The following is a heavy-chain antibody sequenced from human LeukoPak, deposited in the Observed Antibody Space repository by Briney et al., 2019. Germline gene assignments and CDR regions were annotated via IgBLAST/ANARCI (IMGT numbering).Heavy chain of an antibody. J-gene: IGHJ4*02. CDR3: VKSRGPLVRGYHFDN. CDR2: IKSKSDGGTT. Sequence: PGGSLRLSCAASGFTFSNAWMSWVRQAPGKGLEWIGRIKSKSDGGTTDYAAPVKGRFTISRANSKNTLSLQMSSLRLEDTAIYYCVKSRGPLVRGYHFDNWGQGTLVTVSS. D-gene: IGHD3-10*01. CDR1: GFTFSNAW. V-gene: IGHV3-15*05.